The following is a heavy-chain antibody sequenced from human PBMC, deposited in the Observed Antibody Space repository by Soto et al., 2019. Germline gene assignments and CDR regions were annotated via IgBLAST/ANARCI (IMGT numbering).Heavy chain of an antibody. CDR2: ISGSGGST. V-gene: IGHV3-23*01. CDR1: GFTFSSYA. D-gene: IGHD3-10*01. CDR3: AKDQEVLLWFGELSPLDY. J-gene: IGHJ4*02. Sequence: GGSLRLSCAASGFTFSSYAMSWVRQAPGKGLEWVSAISGSGGSTYYADSVKGRFTISRDNSKNTLYLQMNSLRAEDTVVYYCAKDQEVLLWFGELSPLDYWGQGTLVTVSS.